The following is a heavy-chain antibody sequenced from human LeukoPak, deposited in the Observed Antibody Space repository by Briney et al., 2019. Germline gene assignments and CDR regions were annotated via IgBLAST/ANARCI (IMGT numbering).Heavy chain of an antibody. Sequence: PGGSLRLSCAASGFTFSSYWMSWVRQAPGKGLEWVANIKQDGSEKYYVDSVRGRFTISRDNAKNSLYLQMNNLRVEDAALYYCVRGLYSSSSFFDVWGQGTLVTVSS. CDR2: IKQDGSEK. V-gene: IGHV3-7*03. CDR1: GFTFSSYW. J-gene: IGHJ4*02. CDR3: VRGLYSSSSFFDV. D-gene: IGHD6-6*01.